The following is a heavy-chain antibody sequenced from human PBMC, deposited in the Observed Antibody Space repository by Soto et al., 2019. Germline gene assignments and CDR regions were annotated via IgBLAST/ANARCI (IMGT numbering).Heavy chain of an antibody. Sequence: ASVKVSCKASGYTFTGYAMHWVRQAPGQRLEWMGWINAGNGNTKYSQKFQGRVTITRDTSASTAYMELSSLRSDDTAVYYCVRVVAIPGYPDNCGQRSLVPVSS. CDR2: INAGNGNT. CDR3: VRVVAIPGYPDN. J-gene: IGHJ4*02. V-gene: IGHV1-3*01. CDR1: GYTFTGYA. D-gene: IGHD5-12*01.